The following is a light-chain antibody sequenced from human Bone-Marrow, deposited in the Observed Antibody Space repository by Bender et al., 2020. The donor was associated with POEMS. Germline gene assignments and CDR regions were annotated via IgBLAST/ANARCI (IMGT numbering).Light chain of an antibody. CDR2: QDT. CDR1: DLGDKY. CDR3: QAWDTYSEI. V-gene: IGLV3-1*01. J-gene: IGLJ2*01. Sequence: SYEVTQPPSVSVSPGQTASITCSGDDLGDKYVAWYQQKPGQSPVLVIYQDTKRPSGIPERFSGSNSGNTATLTISGTQAMDEADYYCQAWDTYSEIFGGGTKWTVL.